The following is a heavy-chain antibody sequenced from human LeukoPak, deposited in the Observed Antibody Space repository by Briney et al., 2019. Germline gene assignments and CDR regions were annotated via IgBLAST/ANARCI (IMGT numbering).Heavy chain of an antibody. CDR1: GFTFSSYG. D-gene: IGHD1-1*01. Sequence: YPGRSLRLSCAASGFTFSSYGMHWVRRAPGKGLEWVAVIWYDGSNKYYADSVKGRFTISRDNSKNTLYLQMNSLRAEDTAVYYCAKNDGGYFDYWGQGTLVTVSS. V-gene: IGHV3-33*06. CDR3: AKNDGGYFDY. CDR2: IWYDGSNK. J-gene: IGHJ4*02.